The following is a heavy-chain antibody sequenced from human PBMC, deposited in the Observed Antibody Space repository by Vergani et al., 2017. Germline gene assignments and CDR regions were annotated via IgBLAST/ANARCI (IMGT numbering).Heavy chain of an antibody. CDR2: IFSNDEK. CDR1: GFSLSNARMG. CDR3: ARVPIVATISSPTFCYYYGMDV. J-gene: IGHJ6*02. D-gene: IGHD5-12*01. V-gene: IGHV2-26*01. Sequence: QVTLKESGPVLVKPTETLTLTCTVSGFSLSNARMGVSWIRQPPGKALEWLAHIFSNDEKSYSTSLKSRLTISKDTSKSQVVLTMTNMDPVDTATYYCARVPIVATISSPTFCYYYGMDVWGQGTTVTVSS.